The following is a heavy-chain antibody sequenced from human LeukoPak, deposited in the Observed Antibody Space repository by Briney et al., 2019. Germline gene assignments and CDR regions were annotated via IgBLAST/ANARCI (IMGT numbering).Heavy chain of an antibody. Sequence: GESLKISCKGSGYTFISYWIGWVRQMPGKGLEWMGIIYPGDSDARYSPSFQGQVTISADKSISTAYLQWSSLKASDTAMYYCARPPAVAGLSDAFDIWGQGTMVTVSS. J-gene: IGHJ3*02. CDR3: ARPPAVAGLSDAFDI. D-gene: IGHD6-19*01. CDR2: IYPGDSDA. CDR1: GYTFISYW. V-gene: IGHV5-51*01.